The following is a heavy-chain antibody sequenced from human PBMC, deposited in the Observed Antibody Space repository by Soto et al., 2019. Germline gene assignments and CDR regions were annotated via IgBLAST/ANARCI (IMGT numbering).Heavy chain of an antibody. Sequence: EVQLLESGGGLVQPGGSLRLSCAASGFTFSSYTMSWVRQAPGMWLEWVSAISGSGGSTHYADSVKGRFTISRDNSKNTLYLKMNSLRVEDTAVYYCAKGTSCDYVYFDHWGQGTLVTVSS. CDR1: GFTFSSYT. CDR2: ISGSGGST. J-gene: IGHJ4*02. D-gene: IGHD4-17*01. V-gene: IGHV3-23*01. CDR3: AKGTSCDYVYFDH.